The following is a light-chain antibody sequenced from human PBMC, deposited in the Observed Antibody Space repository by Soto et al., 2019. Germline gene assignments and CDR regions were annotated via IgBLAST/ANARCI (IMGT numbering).Light chain of an antibody. J-gene: IGKJ5*01. CDR1: QSISSY. V-gene: IGKV1-39*01. Sequence: DIQMTQSPSSLSASVGDRVTITCRASQSISSYLNWYQQKPGKAPKLLIYAASSLQSGVPSRFSGSGSGTDFTLTISSLQPEDFATYYCQQSYSTPSSTFGQGTRLESK. CDR3: QQSYSTPSST. CDR2: AAS.